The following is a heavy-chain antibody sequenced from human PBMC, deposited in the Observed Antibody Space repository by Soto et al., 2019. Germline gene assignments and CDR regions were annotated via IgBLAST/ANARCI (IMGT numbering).Heavy chain of an antibody. CDR1: GGSISSYY. CDR3: ARESGYKYSSSSSGGRQLDY. J-gene: IGHJ4*02. D-gene: IGHD6-13*01. Sequence: SETLSVTCSVSGGSISSYYWSWIRKPPGKGLEWIGYIYYSGSTNYNPSLKSRVTISVDTSKNQFSLKLSSVTAADTAVYYCARESGYKYSSSSSGGRQLDYWGQGTLVTVSS. V-gene: IGHV4-59*01. CDR2: IYYSGST.